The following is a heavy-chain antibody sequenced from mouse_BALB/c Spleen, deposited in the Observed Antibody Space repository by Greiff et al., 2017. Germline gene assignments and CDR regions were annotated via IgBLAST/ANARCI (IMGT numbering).Heavy chain of an antibody. J-gene: IGHJ3*01. D-gene: IGHD2-4*01. Sequence: QVQLQQSGAELAKPGASVKMSCKASGYTFTSYWMHWVNQRPGQGLEWIGYINPSTGYTEYNQKFKDKATLTADKSSSTAYMQLSSLTSEDSAVYYGARDDYDRFAYWGQGTLVTVSA. CDR3: ARDDYDRFAY. CDR2: INPSTGYT. V-gene: IGHV1-7*01. CDR1: GYTFTSYW.